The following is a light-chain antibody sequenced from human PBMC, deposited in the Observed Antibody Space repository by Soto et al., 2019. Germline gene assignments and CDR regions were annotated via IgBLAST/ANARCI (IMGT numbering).Light chain of an antibody. V-gene: IGLV2-11*01. CDR2: DVS. CDR3: CSYAGSYTFYV. J-gene: IGLJ1*01. Sequence: QSVLTQPRWVSVSPGQSVTVSCTGTSSDVGGYNYVSWYQQHPGKAPKLMIYDVSKRPSGVPDRFSGSKSGNTASLTISGLQAEDEADYYCCSYAGSYTFYVFGTGTKV. CDR1: SSDVGGYNY.